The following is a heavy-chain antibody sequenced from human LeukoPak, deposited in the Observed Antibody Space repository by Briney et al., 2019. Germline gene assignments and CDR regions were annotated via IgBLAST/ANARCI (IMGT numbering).Heavy chain of an antibody. D-gene: IGHD6-13*01. V-gene: IGHV3-53*01. Sequence: GRSLRLSCAASGFIVSHDYMTWARQAPGKGLEWISVIYIDGTTYYADSVKGRFTISRDQANNTLYLQMNTLRDEDTAVYYCARGPRYSFYWGQGTLVSVSS. J-gene: IGHJ4*02. CDR2: IYIDGTT. CDR1: GFIVSHDY. CDR3: ARGPRYSFY.